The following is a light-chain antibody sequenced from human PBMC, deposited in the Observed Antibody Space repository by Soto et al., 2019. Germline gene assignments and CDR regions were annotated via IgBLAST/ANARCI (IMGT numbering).Light chain of an antibody. CDR2: DVT. CDR3: QQYGGSPPGYV. J-gene: IGKJ2*01. V-gene: IGKV3-20*01. CDR1: ESVSASY. Sequence: EVVLTQSPGTLSLSPGERATLSCRASESVSASYLAWYQQKPGQSPRLLIYDVTSGAAGIPDRFSGTGSGTDFTLTINSLEPEDFAVYFCQQYGGSPPGYVFGQGTKLEIK.